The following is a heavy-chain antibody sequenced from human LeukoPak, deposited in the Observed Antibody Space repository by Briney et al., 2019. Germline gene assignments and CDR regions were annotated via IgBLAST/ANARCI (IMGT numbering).Heavy chain of an antibody. CDR3: ARKDFSSGSFSY. CDR2: IGLSGSPL. J-gene: IGHJ4*02. Sequence: CIGLSGSPLDYADSVRGRFTISRDNAKNSLYQDMNSLRAEDTAVYYCARKDFSSGSFSYWGQGTLVTVSS. V-gene: IGHV3-11*04. D-gene: IGHD3-22*01.